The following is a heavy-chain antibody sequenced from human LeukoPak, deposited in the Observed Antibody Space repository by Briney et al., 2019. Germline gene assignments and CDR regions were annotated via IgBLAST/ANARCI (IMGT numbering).Heavy chain of an antibody. CDR2: IYYSGST. V-gene: IGHV4-59*08. CDR1: GGSISSYY. J-gene: IGHJ4*02. CDR3: ARQVRGVTSDFDY. D-gene: IGHD3-10*01. Sequence: SETLSLTCTVSGGSISSYYWSWIRQPPGKGLEWIGYIYYSGSTNYNPSLKSRVTISVHTSKNQFSLKLSSVTAADTAVYYCARQVRGVTSDFDYWGQGTLVTVSS.